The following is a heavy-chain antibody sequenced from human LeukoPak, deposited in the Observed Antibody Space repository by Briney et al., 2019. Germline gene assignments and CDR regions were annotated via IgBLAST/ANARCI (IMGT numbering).Heavy chain of an antibody. Sequence: PGGSLRLSCAASGFTFDDYGMSWVRQAPGKGLEWVSGINWNGGSTGYADSVKGRFTISRDNSKNTLYLQMNSLRAEDTAVYYCAKEARALLAGTYYYYYMDVWGKGTTVTISS. CDR1: GFTFDDYG. CDR3: AKEARALLAGTYYYYYMDV. V-gene: IGHV3-20*04. D-gene: IGHD6-19*01. CDR2: INWNGGST. J-gene: IGHJ6*03.